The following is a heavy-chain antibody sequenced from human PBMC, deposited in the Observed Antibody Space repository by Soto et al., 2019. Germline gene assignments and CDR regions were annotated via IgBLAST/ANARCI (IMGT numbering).Heavy chain of an antibody. CDR2: ITWNGGNT. V-gene: IGHV3-43*01. CDR3: ARETLSFGSALDV. D-gene: IGHD3-3*01. J-gene: IGHJ6*02. CDR1: GFRVDVYN. Sequence: GGSLRIACAACGFRVDVYNIHWVRQAPGKGLEWVSLITWNGGNTYYADSVKGRFTISRDGTTESVSLQMTSLKREDTGLYYCARETLSFGSALDVWGQGTMVTVSS.